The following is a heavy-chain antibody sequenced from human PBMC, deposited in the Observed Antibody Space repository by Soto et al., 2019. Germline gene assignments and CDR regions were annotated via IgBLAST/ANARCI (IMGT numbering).Heavy chain of an antibody. CDR3: AAGYSTGLEALDL. J-gene: IGHJ3*01. CDR1: GYNFANYW. CDR2: IFPGDSDT. Sequence: EVQLVQSGAEAKTPGESLKISCKGSGYNFANYWIGWVRQVPGKGLEWMGMIFPGDSDTKNSPSLQGQITMSVDKSNSSAYLQWRSLKASDTAMYYCAAGYSTGLEALDLWGQGTLVTVSS. D-gene: IGHD2-8*02. V-gene: IGHV5-51*01.